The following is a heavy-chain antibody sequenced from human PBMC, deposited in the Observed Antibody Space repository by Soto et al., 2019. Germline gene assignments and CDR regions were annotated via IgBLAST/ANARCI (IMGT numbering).Heavy chain of an antibody. CDR2: IDPSDSYT. Sequence: GESLKISCKGSGHGLTSYWITWVLQIPWKGLECMGRIDPSDSYTHYSPSFQGHVTISADKSINTAYLQWNSLRASDTAMYYRATHSNIWCADAYYGMDVWGQGTTVTVSS. CDR1: GHGLTSYW. J-gene: IGHJ6*02. D-gene: IGHD6-13*01. V-gene: IGHV5-10-1*01. CDR3: ATHSNIWCADAYYGMDV.